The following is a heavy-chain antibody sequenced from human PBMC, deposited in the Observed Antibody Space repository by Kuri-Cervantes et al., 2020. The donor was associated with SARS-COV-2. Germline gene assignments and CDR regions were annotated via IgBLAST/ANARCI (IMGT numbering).Heavy chain of an antibody. CDR1: GGSISSSSYY. V-gene: IGHV4-39*01. D-gene: IGHD4-11*01. J-gene: IGHJ5*02. CDR3: ARGGDYSNWFDP. Sequence: GSLRLSCTVSGGSISSSSYYWGWIRQPPGKGLEWIGSIYYSGSTYYNPSLKSRVTISVDTSKNQFSLKLSSVTAADTAVYYCARGGDYSNWFDPWGQGTLVTVSS. CDR2: IYYSGST.